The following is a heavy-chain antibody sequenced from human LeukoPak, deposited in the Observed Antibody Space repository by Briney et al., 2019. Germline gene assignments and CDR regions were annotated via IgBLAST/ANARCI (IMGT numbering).Heavy chain of an antibody. D-gene: IGHD3-9*01. CDR2: ITGSGGNT. Sequence: GASLRLSCAASGFTFSNYAMSWARQAPGKGLEWVSAITGSGGNTYYADSVKGRFTISRDNSKNTVFLQMNSLRAEDTAVYYCAKWGDYDVLTGYYVSDYWGQGTLVTVSS. CDR3: AKWGDYDVLTGYYVSDY. CDR1: GFTFSNYA. V-gene: IGHV3-23*01. J-gene: IGHJ4*02.